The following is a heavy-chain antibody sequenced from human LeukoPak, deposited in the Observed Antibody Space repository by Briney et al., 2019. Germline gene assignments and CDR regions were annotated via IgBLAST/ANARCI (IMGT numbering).Heavy chain of an antibody. V-gene: IGHV4-31*11. CDR3: ARSRYYYDSSGTFDY. CDR1: GGSFSGYY. Sequence: SETLSLTCAVYGGSFSGYYWSWIRQHPGKGLEWIGYIYYSGSTYYNPSLKSRVTISVDTSKNQFSLKLSSVTAADTAVYYCARSRYYYDSSGTFDYWGQGTLVTVSS. J-gene: IGHJ4*02. D-gene: IGHD3-22*01. CDR2: IYYSGST.